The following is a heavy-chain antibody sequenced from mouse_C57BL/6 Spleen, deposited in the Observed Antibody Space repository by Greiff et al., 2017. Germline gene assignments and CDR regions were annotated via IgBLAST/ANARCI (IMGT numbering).Heavy chain of an antibody. CDR1: GFSLSTSGMG. J-gene: IGHJ1*03. Sequence: QVTLKVSGPGILQSSQTLSLTCSFSGFSLSTSGMGVSWIRQPSGKGLEWLAHIYWADDKRYNPSLKSRLTISKDTSRNQVFLKITSVDTSDTATYYCARRGYYGSSSYWYFDVWGTGTTVTVSS. V-gene: IGHV8-12*01. CDR2: IYWADDK. CDR3: ARRGYYGSSSYWYFDV. D-gene: IGHD1-1*01.